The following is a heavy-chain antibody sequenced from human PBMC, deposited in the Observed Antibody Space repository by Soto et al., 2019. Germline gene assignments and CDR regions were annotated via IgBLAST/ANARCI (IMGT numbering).Heavy chain of an antibody. Sequence: ASVKVSCKASGGTFSSYAISWVRQAPGQGLEWMGGIIPIFGTANYAQKFQGRVTITADESTSTAYMELSSLRSEDTAVYYCARVDDFWSGYYHYYGMDVRGQGTTVTVSS. CDR3: ARVDDFWSGYYHYYGMDV. CDR1: GGTFSSYA. D-gene: IGHD3-3*01. CDR2: IIPIFGTA. J-gene: IGHJ6*02. V-gene: IGHV1-69*13.